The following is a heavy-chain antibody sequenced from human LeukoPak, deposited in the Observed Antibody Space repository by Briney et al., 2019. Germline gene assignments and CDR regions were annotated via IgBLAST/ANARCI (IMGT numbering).Heavy chain of an antibody. J-gene: IGHJ1*01. D-gene: IGHD3-9*01. CDR3: AKDSLRYFDWLSHFQH. Sequence: HPGGSLRLSCAASGFTFDDYAMHWVRQAPGKGLEWVSGISWNSGSIGYADSVKGRFTISRDNAKNSLYLQMNSLRAEDMALYYCAKDSLRYFDWLSHFQHWGQGTLVTVSS. V-gene: IGHV3-9*03. CDR1: GFTFDDYA. CDR2: ISWNSGSI.